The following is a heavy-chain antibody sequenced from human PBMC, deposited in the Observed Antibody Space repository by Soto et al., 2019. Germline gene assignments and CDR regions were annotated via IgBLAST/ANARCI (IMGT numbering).Heavy chain of an antibody. D-gene: IGHD3-3*01. V-gene: IGHV3-23*01. J-gene: IGHJ3*02. CDR3: AKDLESYYDFWSGPGRAFDI. CDR1: GFTFSNYA. CDR2: ISGSGGST. Sequence: GGSLRLSCSASGFTFSNYAMSWVRQAPGKGLEWVSAISGSGGSTYFADSVKGQFTISRDNSKTTLYLQMNSLRAEDTAVYYCAKDLESYYDFWSGPGRAFDIWGQGTMVTVSS.